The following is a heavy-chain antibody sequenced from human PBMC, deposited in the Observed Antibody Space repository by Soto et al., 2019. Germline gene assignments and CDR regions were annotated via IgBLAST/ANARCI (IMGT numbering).Heavy chain of an antibody. Sequence: PVESVKSSGNGSGYSFTTDWINWVRQMPWKGLEWMGNIDPSDSYTNYSPSFQGNVSISADKSINTAYLQWSSLKASDTAMYYCARQGRSYGGRFDPWGQGTLVTVSS. CDR1: GYSFTTDW. V-gene: IGHV5-10-1*01. CDR3: ARQGRSYGGRFDP. D-gene: IGHD4-17*01. J-gene: IGHJ5*02. CDR2: IDPSDSYT.